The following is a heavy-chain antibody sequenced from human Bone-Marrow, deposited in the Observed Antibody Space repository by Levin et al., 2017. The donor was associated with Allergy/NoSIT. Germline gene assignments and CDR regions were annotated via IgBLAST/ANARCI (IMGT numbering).Heavy chain of an antibody. Sequence: GSGPTLVKPTQTLTLTCTFSGFSLSTSGVGVGWFRQPPGKALEWLALIYWDDDKRYSPSLMSRLTITKDTSKTQVVLTMTNMDPVDTATYYCAQGRVEYSGYDFIEYWGQGTLVTVSS. CDR2: IYWDDDK. V-gene: IGHV2-5*02. CDR3: AQGRVEYSGYDFIEY. CDR1: GFSLSTSGVG. J-gene: IGHJ4*02. D-gene: IGHD5-12*01.